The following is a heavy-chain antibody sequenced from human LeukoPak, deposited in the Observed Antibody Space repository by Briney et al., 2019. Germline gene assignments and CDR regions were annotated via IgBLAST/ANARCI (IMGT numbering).Heavy chain of an antibody. Sequence: SETLSLTCAVYGGSFSGYYWSWIRQPPGKGLEWIGEVNHSGSTTHNPSLKSRVTISVDTSKNQFSLKLSSVTAADTAVYYCARLRGGATFYYYAFDVWGQGTTVTVSS. V-gene: IGHV4-34*01. J-gene: IGHJ6*02. CDR3: ARLRGGATFYYYAFDV. CDR1: GGSFSGYY. CDR2: VNHSGST. D-gene: IGHD1-26*01.